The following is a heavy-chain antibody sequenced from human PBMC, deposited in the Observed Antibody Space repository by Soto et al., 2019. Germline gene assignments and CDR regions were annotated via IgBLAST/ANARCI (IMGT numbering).Heavy chain of an antibody. CDR2: IHYSGTT. CDR3: GRHGITGSYYDAFDI. D-gene: IGHD1-26*01. Sequence: SETLSLTCTVSGGSISRYYWCWIRQTPGMGLEWIGCIHYSGTTDDNPSFKRRATKSIDTSRNQFSLKLSSVTAAETAVYYCGRHGITGSYYDAFDIWGQGTMVTVSS. J-gene: IGHJ3*02. V-gene: IGHV4-59*08. CDR1: GGSISRYY.